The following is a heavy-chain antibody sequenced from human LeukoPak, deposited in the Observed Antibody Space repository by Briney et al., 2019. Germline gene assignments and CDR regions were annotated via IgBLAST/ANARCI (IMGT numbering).Heavy chain of an antibody. Sequence: PGGTLRLSCAASGFTFDDYAMHWVRQAPGKGLEWVSGISWNSNSIGYADSVKGRFTISRDNAKNSLYLQMNSLRTEDTALYYCAKGGIHRGYYYYYMDVWGKGTTVTISS. D-gene: IGHD6-13*01. CDR1: GFTFDDYA. V-gene: IGHV3-9*01. CDR3: AKGGIHRGYYYYYMDV. CDR2: ISWNSNSI. J-gene: IGHJ6*03.